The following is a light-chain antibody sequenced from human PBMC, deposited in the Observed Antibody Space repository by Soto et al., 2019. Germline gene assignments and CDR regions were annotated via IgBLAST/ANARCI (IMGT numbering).Light chain of an antibody. Sequence: QSALTQPASVSGSPGQSITISCTGTSSDVGGYNYVSWYQQHPGKAPKLMIYDVSNRPSGVSNRFSGSKSGNTASLTISGRQAEDEADYYCSSYTSSSTSCVFGTGTKVTVL. CDR2: DVS. V-gene: IGLV2-14*01. J-gene: IGLJ1*01. CDR1: SSDVGGYNY. CDR3: SSYTSSSTSCV.